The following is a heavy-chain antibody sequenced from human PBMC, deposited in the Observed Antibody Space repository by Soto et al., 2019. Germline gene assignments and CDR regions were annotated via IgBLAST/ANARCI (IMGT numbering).Heavy chain of an antibody. Sequence: QVQLVQSGAEVKKPGASVKVSCKASGYTFNSYGISWVRQAPGQGLEWMGWISAYNGNTNYAQKLQGRVTMTTDTSASTAYMERRGLRSDDRGGYYCGGVDIVATTDVWGQGTTVTVSS. D-gene: IGHD5-12*01. CDR2: ISAYNGNT. CDR3: GGVDIVATTDV. J-gene: IGHJ6*01. CDR1: GYTFNSYG. V-gene: IGHV1-18*01.